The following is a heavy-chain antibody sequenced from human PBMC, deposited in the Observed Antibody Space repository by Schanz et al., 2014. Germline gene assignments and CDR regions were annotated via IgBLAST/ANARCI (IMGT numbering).Heavy chain of an antibody. CDR1: GYSFTTYD. D-gene: IGHD4-17*01. CDR3: AIHYGDRPV. V-gene: IGHV1-8*01. CDR2: MNPTTGNR. Sequence: QVQLVQSGAEVKKPGASVRVSCKASGYSFTTYDVNWVRQATGQGLEWMGWMNPTTGNRGYAQNFQGRVTMTRDTALKTAYMEMTDLNFEDAGIYYCAIHYGDRPVWGQGTLIAVSS. J-gene: IGHJ4*01.